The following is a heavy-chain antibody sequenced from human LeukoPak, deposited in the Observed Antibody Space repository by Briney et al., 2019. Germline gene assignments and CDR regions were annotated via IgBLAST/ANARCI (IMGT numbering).Heavy chain of an antibody. CDR2: ISGSAGGT. V-gene: IGHV3-23*01. CDR3: AKNWVASSWFNWFDP. D-gene: IGHD6-13*01. J-gene: IGHJ5*02. CDR1: GFTFSTYA. Sequence: LTGGSLRLSCAASGFTFSTYALSCVRQAPGKGLEWVSSISGSAGGTYYADSVKGRFTISRDNSKNTLYLQMHSLRAEDTAVYYCAKNWVASSWFNWFDPWGQGTLVTVSS.